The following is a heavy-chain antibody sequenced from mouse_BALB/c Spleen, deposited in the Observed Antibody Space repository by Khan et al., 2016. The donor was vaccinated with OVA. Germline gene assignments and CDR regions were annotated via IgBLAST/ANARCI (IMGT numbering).Heavy chain of an antibody. D-gene: IGHD2-2*01. CDR2: ISSGGHYT. CDR3: ARSLVDYHAMDY. CDR1: GFTFSSYA. V-gene: IGHV5-9-3*01. Sequence: EVELVESGGGLVKPGGSLKLSCSASGFTFSSYAMSWVRQTPEKRLELVATISSGGHYTFYPDSVKGRFTISRDNARNTLYLQMSSLRSDDTAMYYCARSLVDYHAMDYWGQGTSVTVSS. J-gene: IGHJ4*01.